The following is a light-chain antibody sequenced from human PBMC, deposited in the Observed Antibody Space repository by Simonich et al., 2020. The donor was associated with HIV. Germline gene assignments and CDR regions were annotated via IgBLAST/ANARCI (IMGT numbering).Light chain of an antibody. CDR1: QGISSY. Sequence: IQLTQSPSFLSASVGDRVTITCRASQGISSYLAWYQQKPGKAPKLLIYAASTLQSGVPSRFSGSGSGTEFTLTISSLQPEDVATYYCQQLNSYPITFGQGTRLEIK. CDR3: QQLNSYPIT. CDR2: AAS. J-gene: IGKJ5*01. V-gene: IGKV1-9*01.